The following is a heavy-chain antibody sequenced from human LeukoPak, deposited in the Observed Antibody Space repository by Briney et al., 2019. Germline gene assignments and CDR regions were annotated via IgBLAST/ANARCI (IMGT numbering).Heavy chain of an antibody. CDR2: INPISGGT. CDR1: GYTFTSYG. Sequence: ASVKVSCKASGYTFTSYGISWVRQAPAQGLEWMGWINPISGGTNYAQKFQGRVTMTRDTSISTAYMELSRLTSDDTAVYYCARVPNWGFDYWGQGALVTVSS. D-gene: IGHD7-27*01. V-gene: IGHV1-2*02. J-gene: IGHJ4*02. CDR3: ARVPNWGFDY.